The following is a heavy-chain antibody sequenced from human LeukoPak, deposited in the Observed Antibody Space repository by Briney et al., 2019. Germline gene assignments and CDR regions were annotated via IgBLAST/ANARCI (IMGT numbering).Heavy chain of an antibody. Sequence: SQTLSLTCAVSGDSISSGDYSWSWIRQPSGKGLEWIGYIFHSGHSFYNPSLKSRITISVDKSKNQFSLRLTSVTAADTAVYYCAKDYHPSGDRYYGMDVWGQGTTVTVSS. CDR3: AKDYHPSGDRYYGMDV. V-gene: IGHV4-30-2*01. CDR1: GDSISSGDYS. D-gene: IGHD4-17*01. J-gene: IGHJ6*02. CDR2: IFHSGHS.